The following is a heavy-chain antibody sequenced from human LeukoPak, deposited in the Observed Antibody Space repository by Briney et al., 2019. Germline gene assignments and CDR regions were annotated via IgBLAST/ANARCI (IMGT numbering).Heavy chain of an antibody. CDR2: ISGSGGST. Sequence: GGSLRLSCAASGFTFSSYAMSWVRQAPGKGLEWVSAISGSGGSTYYADSVKGRFTISRDNSKNTPYLQMNSLRAEDTAVYYCAKLPLLRFLEWLPAGYFDYWGQGTLVTVSS. CDR1: GFTFSSYA. V-gene: IGHV3-23*01. CDR3: AKLPLLRFLEWLPAGYFDY. D-gene: IGHD3-3*01. J-gene: IGHJ4*02.